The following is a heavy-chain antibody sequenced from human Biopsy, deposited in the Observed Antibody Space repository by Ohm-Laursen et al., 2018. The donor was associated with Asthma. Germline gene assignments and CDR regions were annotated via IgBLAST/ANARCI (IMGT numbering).Heavy chain of an antibody. CDR2: IIPIFGPT. D-gene: IGHD2-2*01. J-gene: IGHJ4*02. V-gene: IGHV1-69*13. CDR3: ARGPEYVRSSGALDY. Sequence: EASVKVSCKASGDSFSNYAISWVRQAPGQGLERMGRIIPIFGPTNYAQKFQGRVTISADDSTSTAYMELSSLSSEDTALYYCARGPEYVRSSGALDYWGQGTLVTVSS. CDR1: GDSFSNYA.